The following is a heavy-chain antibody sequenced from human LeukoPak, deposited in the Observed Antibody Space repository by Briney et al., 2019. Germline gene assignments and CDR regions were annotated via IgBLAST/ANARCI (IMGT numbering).Heavy chain of an antibody. CDR2: IIPIFGTA. CDR1: GGTFSSYA. D-gene: IGHD6-13*01. J-gene: IGHJ5*02. V-gene: IGHV1-69*13. Sequence: ASVKVSCKASGGTFSSYAISWVRQAPGQGLEWMGGIIPIFGTANYAQKFQGRVTITADESTSTAYMELSSLRSEDTAVYYCARSSSWYEGFDPWGQGTLVTVSS. CDR3: ARSSSWYEGFDP.